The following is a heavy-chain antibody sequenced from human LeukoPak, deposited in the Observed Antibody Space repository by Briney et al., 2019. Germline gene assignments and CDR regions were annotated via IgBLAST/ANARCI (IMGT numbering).Heavy chain of an antibody. V-gene: IGHV1-46*01. CDR3: ARNFPRTTLVTPVGALGY. CDR2: INPSGGST. J-gene: IGHJ4*02. Sequence: GASVKVSFKAAGYTFTSYYMHWVRQAPGQGLEWMGIINPSGGSTSYAEKFQGRVTMTRDMSTSTDYMELSSLRPEDTAVYYCARNFPRTTLVTPVGALGYWGQRTLVTVSS. CDR1: GYTFTSYY. D-gene: IGHD4-23*01.